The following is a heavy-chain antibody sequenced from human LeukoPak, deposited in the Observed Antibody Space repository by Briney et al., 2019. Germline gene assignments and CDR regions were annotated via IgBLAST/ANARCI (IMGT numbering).Heavy chain of an antibody. CDR3: ARAIREYYYYYGMDV. V-gene: IGHV4-30-2*01. CDR2: IYHGGST. Sequence: SETLSLTCAVSGGSISSGGDSWSWIRQPPGKGLEWIGYIYHGGSTYYNPSLKSRVTISVDRSKNQFSLKLSSVTAADTAVYYCARAIREYYYYYGMDVWGKGTAVTVSS. D-gene: IGHD5-12*01. J-gene: IGHJ6*04. CDR1: GGSISSGGDS.